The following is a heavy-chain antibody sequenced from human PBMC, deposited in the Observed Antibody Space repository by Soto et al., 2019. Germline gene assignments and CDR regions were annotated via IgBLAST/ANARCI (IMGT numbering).Heavy chain of an antibody. CDR1: GGSIIGYY. Sequence: SETLSLTCTVSGGSIIGYYWSCIRQPAGKGLEWIGRIYSDGSTNYNPSLKSRVTMSVDTSKNQFSLKLTSMTAADTAMYYCARMRGAGTFDYWGQGTLVTVSS. V-gene: IGHV4-4*07. CDR2: IYSDGST. D-gene: IGHD6-13*01. CDR3: ARMRGAGTFDY. J-gene: IGHJ4*02.